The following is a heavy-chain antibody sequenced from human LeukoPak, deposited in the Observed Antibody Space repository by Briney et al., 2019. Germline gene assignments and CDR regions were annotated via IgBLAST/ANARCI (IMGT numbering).Heavy chain of an antibody. V-gene: IGHV4-39*01. CDR2: IYDSGST. CDR1: GGSIRSSYYY. CDR3: ARGYCSGGSCYYDVGNWFDP. Sequence: PSETLSLTCTVSGGSIRSSYYYWGWIRQPPGKGLEWIGSIYDSGSTYYNPSLKSRVTISVDTSKNQFSLKLNSVTAADTAVYYCARGYCSGGSCYYDVGNWFDPWGQGTLVTVSS. D-gene: IGHD2-15*01. J-gene: IGHJ5*02.